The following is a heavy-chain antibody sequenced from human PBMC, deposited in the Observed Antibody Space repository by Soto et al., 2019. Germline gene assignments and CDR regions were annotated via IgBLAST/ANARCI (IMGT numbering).Heavy chain of an antibody. CDR1: GGSISSYY. D-gene: IGHD3-22*01. V-gene: IGHV4-59*01. CDR3: VSGYYYSPFDY. J-gene: IGHJ4*02. CDR2: IYYSGST. Sequence: KPSETLSLTCTVSGGSISSYYWSWIRQPPGKGLEWIGYIYYSGSTNYNPSLKSRVTISVDTSKNQFSLKLSSVTAADTAVYYCVSGYYYSPFDYWGQGTLVTVSS.